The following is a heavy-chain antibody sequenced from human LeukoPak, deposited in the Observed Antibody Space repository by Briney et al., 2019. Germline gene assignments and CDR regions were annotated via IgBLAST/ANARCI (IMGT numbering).Heavy chain of an antibody. CDR2: ISGYNGNT. CDR3: AREHVDTSFDI. D-gene: IGHD5-18*01. J-gene: IGHJ3*02. CDR1: GYTFTSYG. Sequence: ASVKVSCKASGYTFTSYGIIWVRQAPGQGLEWMGWISGYNGNTNYAQRLQGRVTMTTDTSTSTAYMELRSLRSDDTAVYYCAREHVDTSFDIWGQGTMVTVSS. V-gene: IGHV1-18*01.